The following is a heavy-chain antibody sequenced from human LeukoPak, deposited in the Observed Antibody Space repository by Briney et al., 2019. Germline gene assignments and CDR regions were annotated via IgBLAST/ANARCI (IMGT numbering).Heavy chain of an antibody. CDR2: IYISGST. D-gene: IGHD5-12*01. Sequence: SETLSLTCTVSGGSISSYYWSWIRQPAGKGLEWIGRIYISGSTKYNPSLKSRVTMSVDTSRNQFSLKLNSVTAADTAVYYCAKGRGYSGYDYGEDYYYYMDVWGKGTTVTVSS. CDR3: AKGRGYSGYDYGEDYYYYMDV. CDR1: GGSISSYY. J-gene: IGHJ6*03. V-gene: IGHV4-4*07.